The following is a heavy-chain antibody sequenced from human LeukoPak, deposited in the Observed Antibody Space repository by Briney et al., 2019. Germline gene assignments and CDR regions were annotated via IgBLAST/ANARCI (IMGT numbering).Heavy chain of an antibody. CDR1: GFTFSSYA. Sequence: GGSLRLSCAASGFTFSSYAMNWVRQVPGKGLEWVSGISGSGDNTYYADSVKGRFTISRDNSKNTLFLQMNSLRAEDTAVYYCAKVRSGDIAAALNYWGQGTLVPVSS. CDR3: AKVRSGDIAAALNY. CDR2: ISGSGDNT. D-gene: IGHD6-13*01. V-gene: IGHV3-23*01. J-gene: IGHJ4*02.